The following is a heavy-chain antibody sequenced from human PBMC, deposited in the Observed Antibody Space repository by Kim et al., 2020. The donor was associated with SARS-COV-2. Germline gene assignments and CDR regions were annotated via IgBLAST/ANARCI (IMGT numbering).Heavy chain of an antibody. V-gene: IGHV3-30*18. CDR2: ISYDGSNK. CDR1: GFTFSSYG. CDR3: AKDQEWELHYYYYGMYV. Sequence: GGSLRLSCAASGFTFSSYGMHWVRQAPGKGLEWVAVISYDGSNKYYADSVKGRFTISRDNSKNTLYLQMNSLRAEDTAVYYCAKDQEWELHYYYYGMYVWGQGTSFTAS. J-gene: IGHJ6*02. D-gene: IGHD1-26*01.